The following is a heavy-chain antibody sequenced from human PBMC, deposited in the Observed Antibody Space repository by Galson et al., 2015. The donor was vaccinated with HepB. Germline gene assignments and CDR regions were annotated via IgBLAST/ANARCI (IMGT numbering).Heavy chain of an antibody. CDR2: IKSKTDGGTT. D-gene: IGHD3-9*01. CDR1: GFTFSNAW. V-gene: IGHV3-15*01. CDR3: LTGVYYDILTGYLYDFDY. J-gene: IGHJ4*02. Sequence: SLRLSCAASGFTFSNAWMSWVRQAPGKGLEWVGRIKSKTDGGTTDYAAPVKGRFTISRDDSKHTLYLQMNSLKTEDTAVYYCLTGVYYDILTGYLYDFDYWGQGTLVTVSS.